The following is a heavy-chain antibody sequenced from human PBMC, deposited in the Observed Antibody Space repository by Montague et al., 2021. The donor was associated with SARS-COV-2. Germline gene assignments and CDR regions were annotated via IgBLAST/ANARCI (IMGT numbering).Heavy chain of an antibody. CDR1: GGSISSSPYY. CDR2: ISYNGRT. CDR3: ASSYYYGSGTYVYDYYMDV. J-gene: IGHJ6*03. V-gene: IGHV4-39*01. Sequence: SETLSLTCTVSGGSISSSPYYWGWIRRPPGKGLEWVGSISYNGRTYFSPSLKSRLTISVDSSENQFSLRLSSVTAADTAVYYCASSYYYGSGTYVYDYYMDVWGKGTTVTVSS. D-gene: IGHD3-10*01.